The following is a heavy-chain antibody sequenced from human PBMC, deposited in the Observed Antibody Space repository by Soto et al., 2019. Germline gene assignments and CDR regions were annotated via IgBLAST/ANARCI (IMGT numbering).Heavy chain of an antibody. J-gene: IGHJ4*02. Sequence: ASVKVSCKASGYTFTSYGISWVRQAPGQGLEWMGWISAYNGNTNYAQKLQGRVTMTTDTSTSTAYMELRSLRSDDTAVYYCARDRRYCSSTSCYATPYGYWGQGTLVTVS. CDR1: GYTFTSYG. V-gene: IGHV1-18*01. CDR3: ARDRRYCSSTSCYATPYGY. D-gene: IGHD2-2*01. CDR2: ISAYNGNT.